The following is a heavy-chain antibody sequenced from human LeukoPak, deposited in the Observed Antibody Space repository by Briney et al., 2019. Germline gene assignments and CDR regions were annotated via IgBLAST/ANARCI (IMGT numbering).Heavy chain of an antibody. CDR2: IYTSGST. D-gene: IGHD3-3*01. CDR1: GGSISSYY. CDR3: AREGGRSSIWSVYLSWFDP. Sequence: SETLSPTCTVSGGSISSYYWSWIRQPAGKGLEWIGRIYTSGSTNYNPSLKSRVTMSVDTSKNQFSLKLSSVTAADTAVYYCAREGGRSSIWSVYLSWFDPWGQGTLVTVSS. V-gene: IGHV4-4*07. J-gene: IGHJ5*02.